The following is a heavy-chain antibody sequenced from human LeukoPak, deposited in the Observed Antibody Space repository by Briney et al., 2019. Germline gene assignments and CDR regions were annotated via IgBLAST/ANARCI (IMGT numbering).Heavy chain of an antibody. CDR2: IYHSGST. J-gene: IGHJ4*02. CDR3: ARDRGGGFDY. D-gene: IGHD3-10*01. Sequence: SETLSLTCTVSGYSISSGYYWGWIRQPPGKGLEWIGSIYHSGSTYYNPSLKSRVTISVDTSKNQFSLKLSSVTAADTAVYYCARDRGGGFDYWGQGTLVTVSS. V-gene: IGHV4-38-2*02. CDR1: GYSISSGYY.